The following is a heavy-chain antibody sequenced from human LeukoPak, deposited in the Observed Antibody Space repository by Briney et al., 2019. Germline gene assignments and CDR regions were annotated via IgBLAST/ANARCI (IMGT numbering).Heavy chain of an antibody. V-gene: IGHV3-30*02. Sequence: GGSLRLSCAASGFTFSSYGMHWVRQAPDKGLEWVAFIRYDGSNKYYADSVKGRFTISRDNSKNTLYLQMNSLRAEDTAVYYCAKDQYSEFCSSTSCGSDAFDIWGHGTMVTVSS. CDR1: GFTFSSYG. J-gene: IGHJ3*02. CDR3: AKDQYSEFCSSTSCGSDAFDI. CDR2: IRYDGSNK. D-gene: IGHD2-2*01.